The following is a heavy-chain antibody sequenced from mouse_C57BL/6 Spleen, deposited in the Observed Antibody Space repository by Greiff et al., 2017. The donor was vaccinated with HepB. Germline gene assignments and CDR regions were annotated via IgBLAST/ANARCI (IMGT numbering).Heavy chain of an antibody. V-gene: IGHV5-17*01. Sequence: EVHLVESGGGLVKPGGSLKLSCAASGFTFSDYGMHWVRQAPEKGLEWVAYISSGSSTIYYADTVKGRFTISRDNAKNTLFLQMTSLRSEDTAMYYCARPRRDYFDYWGQGTTLTVSS. CDR1: GFTFSDYG. CDR2: ISSGSSTI. D-gene: IGHD3-1*01. CDR3: ARPRRDYFDY. J-gene: IGHJ2*01.